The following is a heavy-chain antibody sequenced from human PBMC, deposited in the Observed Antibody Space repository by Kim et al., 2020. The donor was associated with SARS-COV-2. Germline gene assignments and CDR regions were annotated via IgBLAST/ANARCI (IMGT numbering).Heavy chain of an antibody. J-gene: IGHJ4*02. V-gene: IGHV3-23*01. CDR3: AKVDSYGSAFDY. Sequence: YYADARTGRFTITRDTYKNTLFLKMSSMGAEATVVYYCAKVDSYGSAFDYWGQGTLVTVSS. D-gene: IGHD5-18*01.